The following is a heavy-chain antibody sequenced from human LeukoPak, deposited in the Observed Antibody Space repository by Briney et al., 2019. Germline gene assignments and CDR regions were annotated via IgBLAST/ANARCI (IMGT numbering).Heavy chain of an antibody. Sequence: ASVKVSRKASGYTFTSYYLHWVRQAPGQGLEWMGIINPNSGGTNYAQKFQGRVTMTRDTSISTAYMELSRLRSDDTAVYYCARAWYDFWSGYLVYWGQGTLVTVSS. V-gene: IGHV1-2*02. J-gene: IGHJ4*02. D-gene: IGHD3-3*01. CDR2: INPNSGGT. CDR3: ARAWYDFWSGYLVY. CDR1: GYTFTSYY.